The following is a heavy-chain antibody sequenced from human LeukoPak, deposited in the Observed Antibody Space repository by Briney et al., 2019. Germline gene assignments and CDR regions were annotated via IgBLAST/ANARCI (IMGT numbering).Heavy chain of an antibody. CDR2: MNPNSGNT. D-gene: IGHD6-19*01. CDR1: GYTFTSYD. J-gene: IGHJ4*02. V-gene: IGHV1-8*01. CDR3: ARRSQAGGTGIGY. Sequence: ASVKVSCKASGYTFTSYDINWVRQATGQGVEWMGWMNPNSGNTGYAQKFQGRVTMTRNTSINTAYMELSSLRSEDTAVYYCARRSQAGGTGIGYWGQGTLVTVSS.